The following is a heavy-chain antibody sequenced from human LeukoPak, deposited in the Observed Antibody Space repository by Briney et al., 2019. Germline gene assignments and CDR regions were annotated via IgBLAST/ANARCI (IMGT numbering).Heavy chain of an antibody. CDR1: GFTFSSCA. CDR3: AKGGAYYYDSSGFY. D-gene: IGHD3-22*01. V-gene: IGHV3-23*01. J-gene: IGHJ4*02. CDR2: ISGSGGST. Sequence: PGGSLRLSCAASGFTFSSCAMSWVRQAPGKGLEWVSAISGSGGSTYYADSVKGRFTISRDNSKNTLYLQMNSLRAEDTAVYYCAKGGAYYYDSSGFYWGQGTLVTVSS.